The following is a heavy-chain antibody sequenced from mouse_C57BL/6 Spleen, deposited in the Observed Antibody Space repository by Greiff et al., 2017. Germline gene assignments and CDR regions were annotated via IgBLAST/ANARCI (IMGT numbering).Heavy chain of an antibody. CDR2: IYPGDGDT. J-gene: IGHJ1*03. CDR3: ARTSYDGYLPYWYFDV. Sequence: QVQLQQSGPELVKPGASVKISCKASGYAFSSSWMNWVKQRPGKGLEWIGRIYPGDGDTNYNGKFKGKATLTADKSSSTAYRQRSSLTSEDSAVYFCARTSYDGYLPYWYFDVWGTGTTVTVSS. CDR1: GYAFSSSW. D-gene: IGHD2-3*01. V-gene: IGHV1-82*01.